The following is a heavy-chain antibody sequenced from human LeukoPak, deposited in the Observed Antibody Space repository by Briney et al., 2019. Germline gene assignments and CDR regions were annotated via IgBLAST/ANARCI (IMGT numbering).Heavy chain of an antibody. J-gene: IGHJ5*02. Sequence: ASVKVSCKASGYTFTSYAMHWVRQAPGQRLEWMGWINAGNGNTKYSQKFQGRVTITRDTSASTAYMELSSLRSEDTAVYYCARDRRRITGTTIWFDPWGQGTLVTVSS. D-gene: IGHD1-7*01. V-gene: IGHV1-3*01. CDR1: GYTFTSYA. CDR2: INAGNGNT. CDR3: ARDRRRITGTTIWFDP.